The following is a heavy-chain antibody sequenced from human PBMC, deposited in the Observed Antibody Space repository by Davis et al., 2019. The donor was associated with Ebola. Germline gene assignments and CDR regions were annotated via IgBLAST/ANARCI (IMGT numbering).Heavy chain of an antibody. CDR3: ARGIRIYSNYEEYYFDY. Sequence: SETLSLTCAVYAGSFSDYYWNWIRQPPGKGLEWIGYIYYSGSTNYNPSLKSRVTISVDTSKNQFSLKLSSVTAADTAVYYCARGIRIYSNYEEYYFDYWGQGTLVTVSS. CDR2: IYYSGST. CDR1: AGSFSDYY. D-gene: IGHD4-11*01. V-gene: IGHV4-59*01. J-gene: IGHJ4*02.